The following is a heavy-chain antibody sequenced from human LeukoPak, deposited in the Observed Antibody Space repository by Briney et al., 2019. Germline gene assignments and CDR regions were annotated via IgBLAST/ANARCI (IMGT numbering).Heavy chain of an antibody. J-gene: IGHJ4*02. Sequence: PGGSLRLSCAASGFTFSEYWMHWVRQAPGKGLVWVSRINSDGSGTSYADSVKGRFTISRDNAKNTLYLQLTSLRAEDTAVYYCARGIGNGYRLFDYWGQGALVTVSS. CDR1: GFTFSEYW. CDR3: ARGIGNGYRLFDY. CDR2: INSDGSGT. V-gene: IGHV3-74*01. D-gene: IGHD5-24*01.